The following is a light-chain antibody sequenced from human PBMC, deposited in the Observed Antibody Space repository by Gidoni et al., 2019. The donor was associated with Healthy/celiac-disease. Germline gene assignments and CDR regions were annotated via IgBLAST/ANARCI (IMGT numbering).Light chain of an antibody. J-gene: IGKJ4*01. CDR3: QKRSNWLT. CDR1: QSVSSY. CDR2: DAS. V-gene: IGKV3-11*01. Sequence: IVFTQSPATLSLSPGERATLSCRASQSVSSYLDWYQQTPGQAPRLLIYDASNRATGITARFSGSGSGTDFTLTISSLEPEDFAVYYCQKRSNWLTFGGGTKVEIK.